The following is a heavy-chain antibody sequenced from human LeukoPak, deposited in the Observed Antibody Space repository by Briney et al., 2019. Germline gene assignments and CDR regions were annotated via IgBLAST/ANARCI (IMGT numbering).Heavy chain of an antibody. Sequence: ASMKVSCKASGYTFTDYYIHWVRQAPGRGLEWMGWINPNSGGTKYAQKFHGRVTMTRDTSISTHYMELSSLRSDDMAVYYCVRGGPSRGSGFYYFEYWGQGTLVTVSS. CDR1: GYTFTDYY. J-gene: IGHJ4*02. D-gene: IGHD6-19*01. CDR2: INPNSGGT. V-gene: IGHV1-2*02. CDR3: VRGGPSRGSGFYYFEY.